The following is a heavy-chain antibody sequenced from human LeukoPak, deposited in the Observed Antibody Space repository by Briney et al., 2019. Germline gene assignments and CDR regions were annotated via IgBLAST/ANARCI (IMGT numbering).Heavy chain of an antibody. CDR3: AKGPYYGSGSYSDY. J-gene: IGHJ4*02. CDR2: ISYDGSNK. V-gene: IGHV3-30*18. Sequence: GGSLRLSCPASGFTFSSYGMHWVRRAPGKGLEWVAIISYDGSNKYYADSVKGRFTISRDNSKNTLYLQMNSLRPEDTAVYYCAKGPYYGSGSYSDYWGQGTLVTVSS. CDR1: GFTFSSYG. D-gene: IGHD3-10*01.